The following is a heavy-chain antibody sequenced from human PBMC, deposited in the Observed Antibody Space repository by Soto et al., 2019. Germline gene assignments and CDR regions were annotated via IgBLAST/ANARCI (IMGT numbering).Heavy chain of an antibody. CDR1: GFSLSTRREG. V-gene: IGHV2-5*02. CDR3: AHRTDGYKYYFDY. D-gene: IGHD5-12*01. Sequence: QITLKESGPTLVKPTQTLTLICTFSGFSLSTRREGVGWFRQPPGRALEWLALIYWDDDKRYSPSLQNSLTITRNNSKTQVVLTMTNMDPVDTATYSCAHRTDGYKYYFDYWGQGTLVTVSS. CDR2: IYWDDDK. J-gene: IGHJ4*02.